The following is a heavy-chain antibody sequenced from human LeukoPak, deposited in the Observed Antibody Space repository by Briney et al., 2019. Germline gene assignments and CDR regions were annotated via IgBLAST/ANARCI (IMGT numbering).Heavy chain of an antibody. CDR1: GFTFSSYA. J-gene: IGHJ4*02. CDR3: GKGQRVVIPRLFVY. Sequence: GGSLTLSYAVSGFTFSSYAMSWVRQPPGKGLEWVSAISGSGGSTYYAASMKGRLTISRHNSKKSLYLQVNSLTAKPTYIYFLGKGQRVVIPRLFVYWGQGTLVTVSS. CDR2: ISGSGGST. V-gene: IGHV3-23*01. D-gene: IGHD3-22*01.